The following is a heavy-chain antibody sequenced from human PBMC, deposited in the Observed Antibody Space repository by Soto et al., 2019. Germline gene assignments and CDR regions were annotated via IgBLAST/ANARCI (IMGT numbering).Heavy chain of an antibody. Sequence: QVQLVQSGGEVKKPGASVKVSWNASGYTFTIYGINWVRQAPGQGLEWMGWISPDNGNTNYAQKLQGRVTMTTDTSTSTAYMELRSLRSDDTAVYYCARALGYSGYAGMDVWGQGTTVTVSS. CDR1: GYTFTIYG. D-gene: IGHD5-12*01. J-gene: IGHJ6*02. CDR2: ISPDNGNT. CDR3: ARALGYSGYAGMDV. V-gene: IGHV1-18*01.